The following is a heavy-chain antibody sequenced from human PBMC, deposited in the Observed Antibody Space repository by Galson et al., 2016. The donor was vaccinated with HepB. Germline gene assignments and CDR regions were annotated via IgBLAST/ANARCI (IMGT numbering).Heavy chain of an antibody. CDR3: TKTARLRGVPMDY. J-gene: IGHJ4*02. CDR2: IKSNPDGGTT. Sequence: SLRLSCAVSGFTSSNAWMSWVRQAPGKGLEWVGRIKSNPDGGTTDYAAPVKGRFIISRVDSKNTLYLQMNSLKTEDTAVYYCTKTARLRGVPMDYWGQGTLVTVSS. V-gene: IGHV3-15*01. D-gene: IGHD3-10*01. CDR1: GFTSSNAW.